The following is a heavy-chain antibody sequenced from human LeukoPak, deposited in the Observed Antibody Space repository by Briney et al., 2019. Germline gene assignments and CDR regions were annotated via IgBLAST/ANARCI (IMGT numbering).Heavy chain of an antibody. CDR2: INHSGST. V-gene: IGHV4-34*01. J-gene: IGHJ5*02. D-gene: IGHD4-17*01. Sequence: SETLSLTCAVYGGSFSGYYWSWIRQPPGKGLEWIGEINHSGSTNYNPSLKSRVTISVDTSKNQFSLKLSSVTAADTAVYYCARGGDYGDNWLDPWGQGTLVTVSS. CDR3: ARGGDYGDNWLDP. CDR1: GGSFSGYY.